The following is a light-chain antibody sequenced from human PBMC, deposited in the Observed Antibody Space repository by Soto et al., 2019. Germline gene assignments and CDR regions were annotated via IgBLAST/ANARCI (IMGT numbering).Light chain of an antibody. CDR3: QQYNNWPQT. J-gene: IGKJ1*01. Sequence: ENVLTQSPGTLSLSPGERATLSCRASQSVSSYLTWYQQKPGQAPRLLIYDASSRATGIPDRFSGSGSGTDFTLTISRLEPEDFAVYYCQQYNNWPQTFGQGTKVDIK. CDR2: DAS. V-gene: IGKV3-20*01. CDR1: QSVSSY.